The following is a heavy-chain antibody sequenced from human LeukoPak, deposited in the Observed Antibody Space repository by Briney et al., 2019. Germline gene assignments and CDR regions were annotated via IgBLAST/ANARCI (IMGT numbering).Heavy chain of an antibody. J-gene: IGHJ4*02. Sequence: GGALRLSCAASGVTFSGSAMHWVGQASGKGLEGGGRIRSKANSYATAYAASVKGRFPLSRDDSKNTLHLQMGSLRAEDMAVYYCARDGTTSRDWIFDYWGQGTLVTVSS. CDR1: GVTFSGSA. CDR3: ARDGTTSRDWIFDY. V-gene: IGHV3-73*01. D-gene: IGHD2-21*02. CDR2: IRSKANSYAT.